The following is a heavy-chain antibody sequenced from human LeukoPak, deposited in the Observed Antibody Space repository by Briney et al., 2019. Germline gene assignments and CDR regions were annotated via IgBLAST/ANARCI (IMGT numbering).Heavy chain of an antibody. J-gene: IGHJ4*02. Sequence: GGSLRLSCAASGFTFDGYTMHWGRQAPGKGLEWVSLISWDGGSTYYADPVKGRFTISRDSSKNSLYLQMNSLRTEDTALYYCAKGVGDYWGQGTLVTVSS. D-gene: IGHD3-10*01. V-gene: IGHV3-43*01. CDR3: AKGVGDY. CDR1: GFTFDGYT. CDR2: ISWDGGST.